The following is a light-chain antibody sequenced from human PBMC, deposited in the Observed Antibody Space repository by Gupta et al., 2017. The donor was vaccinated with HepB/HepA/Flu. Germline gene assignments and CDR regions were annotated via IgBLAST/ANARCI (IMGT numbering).Light chain of an antibody. Sequence: QSALTQPASVSGSPGRSITIPSPGTSSDVGNYNLVSWYQHHPGKAPKVIIYEVDKRPSGISNRFSGSKSGNTASLTISGLQAEDEADYFCCSYAGSNDFVIFGGGTKLTVL. CDR1: SSDVGNYNL. CDR3: CSYAGSNDFVI. V-gene: IGLV2-23*02. CDR2: EVD. J-gene: IGLJ2*01.